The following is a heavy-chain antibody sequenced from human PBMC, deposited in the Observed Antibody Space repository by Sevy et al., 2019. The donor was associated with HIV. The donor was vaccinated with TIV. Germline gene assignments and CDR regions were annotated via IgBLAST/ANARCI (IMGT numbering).Heavy chain of an antibody. Sequence: GGSLRLSCAASVFSFSSYSMRWVRQAPGKGLQSIAYISSSGTTIYYADAVRGRFTISRDNAKDSLYLQMNSLRADDTAVYYCARAVGGTYRYDDYWGQGTLVTVSS. J-gene: IGHJ4*02. D-gene: IGHD3-16*02. V-gene: IGHV3-48*01. CDR3: ARAVGGTYRYDDY. CDR2: ISSSGTTI. CDR1: VFSFSSYS.